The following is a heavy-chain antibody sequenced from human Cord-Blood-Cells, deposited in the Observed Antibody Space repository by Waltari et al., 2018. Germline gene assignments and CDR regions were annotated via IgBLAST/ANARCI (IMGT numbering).Heavy chain of an antibody. Sequence: QAQLQQWGAGLLKPSETLSLTCAVYGGSFSGFCWSWIRQPPGKGLEWSGEINHSGSTNYNPSLKSRVTISVDTSKNQFSLKLSSVTAADTAVYYCARRAFYYYDSSGYYYWGQGTLVTVSS. CDR3: ARRAFYYYDSSGYYY. V-gene: IGHV4-34*01. J-gene: IGHJ4*02. D-gene: IGHD3-22*01. CDR1: GGSFSGFC. CDR2: INHSGST.